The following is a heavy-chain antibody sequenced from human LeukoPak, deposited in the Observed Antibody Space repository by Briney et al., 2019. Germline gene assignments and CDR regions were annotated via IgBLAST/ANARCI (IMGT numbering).Heavy chain of an antibody. Sequence: GGSLRLSCAAPGFTFSSYWMSWVRQAPGKGLEWVANIKQDGSEKYYVDSVKGRFTISRDNAKNSLYLQMNSLRAEDTAVYYCATIEAVRFHYWGQGTLVTVSS. CDR1: GFTFSSYW. CDR3: ATIEAVRFHY. D-gene: IGHD2/OR15-2a*01. CDR2: IKQDGSEK. V-gene: IGHV3-7*01. J-gene: IGHJ4*02.